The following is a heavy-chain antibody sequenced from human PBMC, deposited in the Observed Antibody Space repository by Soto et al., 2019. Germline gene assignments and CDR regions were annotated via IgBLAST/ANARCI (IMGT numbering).Heavy chain of an antibody. CDR1: GFTFSNYP. V-gene: IGHV3-23*01. CDR2: TSGSGGST. J-gene: IGHJ4*02. CDR3: AKEQTHSQADTSSIFDY. Sequence: EVQLLESGGGFVEPGWSLRLSCAASGFTFSNYPMTWVRQAPGKGLEWVSSTSGSGGSTYYADSVKGRFTISRDNSKNTLYLQRNSLRAEATAVYYCAKEQTHSQADTSSIFDYWGQGTLVTVSS. D-gene: IGHD2-2*01.